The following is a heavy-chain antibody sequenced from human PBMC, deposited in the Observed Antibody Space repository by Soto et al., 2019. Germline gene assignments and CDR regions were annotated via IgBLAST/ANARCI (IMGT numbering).Heavy chain of an antibody. CDR2: ISAYNGNT. J-gene: IGHJ4*02. V-gene: IGHV1-18*01. CDR1: GYTFTSYG. CDR3: AAAPFYYDSSGYYYGPFGY. D-gene: IGHD3-22*01. Sequence: ASVKVSCKASGYTFTSYGISWVRQAPGQGLEWMGWISAYNGNTNYAQKLQGRVTMTTDTSTSTAYMELRRLRSDDTAVYYCAAAPFYYDSSGYYYGPFGYWGQGTLVTVSS.